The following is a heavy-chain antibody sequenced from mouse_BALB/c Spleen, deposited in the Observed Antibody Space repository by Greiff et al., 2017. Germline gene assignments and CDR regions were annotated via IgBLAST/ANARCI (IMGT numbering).Heavy chain of an antibody. Sequence: EVQLVESGGGLVKLGGSLKLSCAASGFTFSSYYMSWVRQTPEKRLELVAAINSNGGSTYYPDTVKGRFTISRDNAKNTLYLQMSSLKSEDTALYYCARQGDYYGSSFFDYWGQGTTLTVSS. J-gene: IGHJ2*01. CDR2: INSNGGST. CDR3: ARQGDYYGSSFFDY. CDR1: GFTFSSYY. V-gene: IGHV5-6-2*01. D-gene: IGHD1-1*01.